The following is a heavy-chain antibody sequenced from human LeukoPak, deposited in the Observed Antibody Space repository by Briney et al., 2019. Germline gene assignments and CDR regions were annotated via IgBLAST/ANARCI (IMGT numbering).Heavy chain of an antibody. Sequence: ASVKVSCKVSGYTLTRLSMRWVRQAPGKGLEWMGGFDPEYGETIYAQKFQGRVTMTEDTSTDTAYMELSSLRSEDTAVYYCATWGEYQVIKEGAFDIWGQGTMVTVSS. J-gene: IGHJ3*02. CDR2: FDPEYGET. V-gene: IGHV1-24*01. D-gene: IGHD2-2*01. CDR1: GYTLTRLS. CDR3: ATWGEYQVIKEGAFDI.